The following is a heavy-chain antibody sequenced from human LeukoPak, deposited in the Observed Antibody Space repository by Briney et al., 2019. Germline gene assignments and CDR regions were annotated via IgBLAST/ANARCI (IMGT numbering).Heavy chain of an antibody. CDR3: ARVGRIEYFAC. Sequence: GGSLRLSCSASEFTFSSYEMNWVRQAPGKGLEWVSYISGGGETTLYADSVKGRFTTSRDNAKNSLYLQLTSLRAEDTAVYYCARVGRIEYFACWGQGSLVTASS. CDR1: EFTFSSYE. CDR2: ISGGGETT. D-gene: IGHD2-15*01. V-gene: IGHV3-48*03. J-gene: IGHJ4*02.